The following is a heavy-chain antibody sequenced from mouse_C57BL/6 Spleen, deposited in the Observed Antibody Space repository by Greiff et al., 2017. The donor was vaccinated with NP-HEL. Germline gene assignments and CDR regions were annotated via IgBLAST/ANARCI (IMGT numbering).Heavy chain of an antibody. Sequence: EVMLVESGGGLVKPGGSLKLSCAASGFTFSSYAMSWVRQTPEKRLEWVATISDGGSYTYYPDNVKGRFTISRDNAKNNLYLQMSHLKSEDTAMYYCARGPTDYYGSSPFAYWGQGTLVTVSA. D-gene: IGHD1-1*01. V-gene: IGHV5-4*03. CDR3: ARGPTDYYGSSPFAY. CDR2: ISDGGSYT. CDR1: GFTFSSYA. J-gene: IGHJ3*01.